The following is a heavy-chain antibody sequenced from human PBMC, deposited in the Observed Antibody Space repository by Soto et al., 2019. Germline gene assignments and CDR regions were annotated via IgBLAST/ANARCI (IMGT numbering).Heavy chain of an antibody. Sequence: GGFLRLSCAASGFTFRNAWRSWVRQAPGKGLEWVGRIKSKSDGGAIDYAAPVKGRFILSRDDSKNMLYLQMNSLKTEDTAMYYCTVYGGKGAFDSWGQGTLVTVSS. J-gene: IGHJ4*02. V-gene: IGHV3-15*01. CDR1: GFTFRNAW. CDR2: IKSKSDGGAI. D-gene: IGHD4-17*01. CDR3: TVYGGKGAFDS.